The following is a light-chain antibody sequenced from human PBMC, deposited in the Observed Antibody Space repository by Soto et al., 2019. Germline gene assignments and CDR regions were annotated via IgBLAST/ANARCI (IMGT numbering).Light chain of an antibody. CDR1: QSVSSIY. CDR3: QQYSGSLYT. J-gene: IGKJ2*01. V-gene: IGKV3-20*01. CDR2: GAS. Sequence: EIVLTQSPGTLSLSPGERATLSCRASQSVSSIYLAWYQQKPGQAPRLLIYGASSRATGIPDRFSGSGSGTELTLTISRLESKDFAVYYCQQYSGSLYTFGQGTKLEIK.